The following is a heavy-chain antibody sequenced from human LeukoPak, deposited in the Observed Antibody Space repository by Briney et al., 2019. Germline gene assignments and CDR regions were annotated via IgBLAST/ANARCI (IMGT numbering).Heavy chain of an antibody. V-gene: IGHV4-61*02. D-gene: IGHD3-10*01. J-gene: IGHJ4*02. CDR1: GGSISSGSYH. CDR3: ARDAYYYGSGSPYYFDY. Sequence: TSQTLSLTCTVSGGSISSGSYHWSWFRQPAGKGLEWIGRIYTSGSTNYNPSLKSRVTMSVDTSKNQFSLKLSSVTAADTAVYYCARDAYYYGSGSPYYFDYWGQGTLVTVSS. CDR2: IYTSGST.